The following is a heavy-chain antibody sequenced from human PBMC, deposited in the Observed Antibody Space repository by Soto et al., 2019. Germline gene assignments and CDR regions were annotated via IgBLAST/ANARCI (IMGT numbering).Heavy chain of an antibody. Sequence: QVQLVQSGAEVKKPGSSVKLSCNAAGGTFSSYAISWVRQAPGQGLEWMGGVIPIFGTANYAKKFQGRVTITADESTSTESMELGSLRSEGTAVYYWARVLVRIVATQPPNWFDPWGQGTLVTVSS. CDR1: GGTFSSYA. CDR2: VIPIFGTA. CDR3: ARVLVRIVATQPPNWFDP. J-gene: IGHJ5*02. V-gene: IGHV1-69*01. D-gene: IGHD5-12*01.